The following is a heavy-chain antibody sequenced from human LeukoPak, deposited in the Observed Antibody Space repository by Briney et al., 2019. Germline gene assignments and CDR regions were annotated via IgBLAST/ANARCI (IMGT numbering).Heavy chain of an antibody. V-gene: IGHV1-2*02. CDR1: GYMFTAYY. CDR2: IIPHTGGT. J-gene: IGHJ4*02. CDR3: ALSVGATMGFDY. D-gene: IGHD1-26*01. Sequence: ASVKVSCKASGYMFTAYYMHWVRQAPGQGLEWMGWIIPHTGGTNYAQKFQGRVTMTRDTSISAAYMGLSRLRSDDTAVYYCALSVGATMGFDYWGQGTLVTVSS.